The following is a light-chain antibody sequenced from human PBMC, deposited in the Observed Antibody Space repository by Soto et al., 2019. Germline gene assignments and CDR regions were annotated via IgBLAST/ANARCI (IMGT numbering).Light chain of an antibody. J-gene: IGKJ1*01. CDR1: QSVSTSY. CDR3: QQYGSSPWT. CDR2: GAS. V-gene: IGKV3-20*01. Sequence: EIVLTQSPGTLSLSPGERATLSCRASQSVSTSYSAWYQQKPGQAPRLLIYGASSRATGIPDRFSGSGSGTDFTLTISRLEPEYFAVYYCQQYGSSPWTFGQGTKVEIK.